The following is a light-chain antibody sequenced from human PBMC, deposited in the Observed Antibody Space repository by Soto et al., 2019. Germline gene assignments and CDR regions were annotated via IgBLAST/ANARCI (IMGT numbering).Light chain of an antibody. J-gene: IGKJ2*01. CDR1: QSISSW. V-gene: IGKV1-33*01. CDR3: QQYDNLPYT. CDR2: GAY. Sequence: DIQMTQSPSTLSASVGDRVTITCRASQSISSWLAWYQQKPGKAPKLLIYGAYNLETGVPSRFSGSGSGTDFTFTISSLQPEDFAAYYCQQYDNLPYTFGQGTKLEIK.